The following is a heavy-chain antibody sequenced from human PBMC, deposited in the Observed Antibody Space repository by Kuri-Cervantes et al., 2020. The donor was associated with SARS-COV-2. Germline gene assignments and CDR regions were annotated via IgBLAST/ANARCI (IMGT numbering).Heavy chain of an antibody. CDR3: ARGRATVTVIGAFDI. V-gene: IGHV3-33*01. CDR2: IWFDGSNE. Sequence: GESLKISCAASGFIFNNHGLHWVRQAPGKGLEWVAVIWFDGSNEYYADSVKGRFAISRDNSKDTVYLQMNSLRAEDTAVYYCARGRATVTVIGAFDIWGQGTRVT. J-gene: IGHJ3*02. D-gene: IGHD4-17*01. CDR1: GFIFNNHG.